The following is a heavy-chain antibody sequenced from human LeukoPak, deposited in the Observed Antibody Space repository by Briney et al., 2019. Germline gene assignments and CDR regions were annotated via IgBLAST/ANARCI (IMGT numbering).Heavy chain of an antibody. CDR3: VIMEIRDTGFHNGMDV. V-gene: IGHV1-69*04. CDR1: GVTFRNHA. CDR2: IIAILDVE. J-gene: IGHJ6*02. D-gene: IGHD1-7*01. Sequence: ASVKVSCKASGVTFRNHAISWVRQAPGHGLEWMGRIIAILDVEDYAQKLQGRVTITADTSTSTAYMELSSLTSEDTAVYYCVIMEIRDTGFHNGMDVWGQGTTVTVS.